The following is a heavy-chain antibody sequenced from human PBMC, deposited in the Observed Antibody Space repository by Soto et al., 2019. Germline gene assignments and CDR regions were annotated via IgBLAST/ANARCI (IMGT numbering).Heavy chain of an antibody. CDR2: IYYSGST. CDR3: ARTPTYCSGGSCYSHWFDP. V-gene: IGHV4-31*03. CDR1: GGSISSGGYY. Sequence: TSETLSLTCTVSGGSISSGGYYWSWIRQHPGKGLEWIGYIYYSGSTYYNPSLKSRVTISVDTSKNQFSLKLSSVTAADTAVYYCARTPTYCSGGSCYSHWFDPWGQGTLVTVSS. J-gene: IGHJ5*02. D-gene: IGHD2-15*01.